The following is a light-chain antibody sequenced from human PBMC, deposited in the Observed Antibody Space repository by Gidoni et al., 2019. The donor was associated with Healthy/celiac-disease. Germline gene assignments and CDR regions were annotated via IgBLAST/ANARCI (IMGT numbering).Light chain of an antibody. Sequence: QAVVTQAPSLTVSPGGQVTLTCGSSTGAVTSGHYPYWFQQKPGQAPRTLIYDTSNKHSWTPARFSGSLLGGKAALTLSGAQPEDEAEYYCLLSYSGARLVVFGGGTKLTVL. CDR2: DTS. CDR3: LLSYSGARLVV. CDR1: TGAVTSGHY. J-gene: IGLJ2*01. V-gene: IGLV7-46*01.